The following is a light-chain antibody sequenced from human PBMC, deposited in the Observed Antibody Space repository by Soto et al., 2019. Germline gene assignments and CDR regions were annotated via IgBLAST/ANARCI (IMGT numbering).Light chain of an antibody. CDR1: QSVSSN. CDR3: QQYNNWPRT. J-gene: IGKJ1*01. CDR2: GAS. V-gene: IGKV3-15*01. Sequence: EIVMTQSPATLSVSPGERATLSCRASQSVSSNLAWYQQKPGQAPRLLIYGASTRATGIPARFSGSGSGTEFTLTISSLQSEDFAVYYCQQYNNWPRTLGKGTKV.